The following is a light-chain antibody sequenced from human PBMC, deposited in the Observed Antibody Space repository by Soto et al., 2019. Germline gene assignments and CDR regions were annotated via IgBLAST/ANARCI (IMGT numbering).Light chain of an antibody. Sequence: EIVLTQSPGTLSLSPGERATLSCRASQSVSSSYLAWYQQKPGQAPRLLIYGASSRATGIPDRLSGSGSGTTFSLTIRRAKPEDCPLYYCKQKASPPGTVGQRKRLDIK. CDR2: GAS. J-gene: IGKJ5*01. CDR1: QSVSSSY. V-gene: IGKV3-20*01. CDR3: KQKASPPGT.